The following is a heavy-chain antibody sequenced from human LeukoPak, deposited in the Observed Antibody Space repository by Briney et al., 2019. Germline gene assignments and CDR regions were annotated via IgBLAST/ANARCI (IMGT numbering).Heavy chain of an antibody. CDR3: ARLYSSSWYGFGYYFDY. Sequence: ASVKVSCKASGGTFSSYAISWVRQAPGQGLEWMGGIIPIFGTANYAQKFQGRVTITADKSTSTAYMELSSLRSEDTAVYYCARLYSSSWYGFGYYFDYWGQGTLVTVSS. CDR1: GGTFSSYA. V-gene: IGHV1-69*06. D-gene: IGHD6-13*01. J-gene: IGHJ4*02. CDR2: IIPIFGTA.